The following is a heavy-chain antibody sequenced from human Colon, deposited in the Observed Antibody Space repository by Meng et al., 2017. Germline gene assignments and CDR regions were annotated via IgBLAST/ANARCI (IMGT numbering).Heavy chain of an antibody. D-gene: IGHD1-26*01. CDR1: GFTVSSKY. CDR2: IYSDGSA. J-gene: IGHJ4*02. V-gene: IGHV3-53*04. CDR3: ASAPSLGAAIDY. Sequence: EVQLVESGGGLVQPGGSQRRSCAASGFTVSSKYMTWVRQAPGKGLEWVSVIYSDGSAYYADSVKGRFTIARHNSRNTLYLQMNGLRPEDTAFYYCASAPSLGAAIDYWGQGTLVTVSS.